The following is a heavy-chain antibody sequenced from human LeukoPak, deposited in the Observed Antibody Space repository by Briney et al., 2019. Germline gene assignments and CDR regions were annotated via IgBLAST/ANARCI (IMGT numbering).Heavy chain of an antibody. Sequence: GGSLRLSCAASGFTFSSNAMTWVRQAPGKGPEWVAFIRYDGSDKYYADSVKGRFTISRDNSKNTLYLQMNSLRAEDTAVYYCAKSESYLDYWGQGTLVTVSS. CDR1: GFTFSSNA. V-gene: IGHV3-30*02. CDR2: IRYDGSDK. J-gene: IGHJ4*02. CDR3: AKSESYLDY.